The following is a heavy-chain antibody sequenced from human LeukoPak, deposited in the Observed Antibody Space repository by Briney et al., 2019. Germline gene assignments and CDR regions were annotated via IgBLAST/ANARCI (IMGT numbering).Heavy chain of an antibody. V-gene: IGHV3-48*02. CDR2: ISDSSSLT. Sequence: GGSLRLSCASSGFTFSIFGMNWVRQAPGKGLEWVSYISDSSSLTYYADSVKGRFTISRDNAKNSLSLQLNSLRDEDTAVYFCAKVIRGGYGMDVWGQGTTVTVSS. J-gene: IGHJ6*02. D-gene: IGHD3-10*01. CDR1: GFTFSIFG. CDR3: AKVIRGGYGMDV.